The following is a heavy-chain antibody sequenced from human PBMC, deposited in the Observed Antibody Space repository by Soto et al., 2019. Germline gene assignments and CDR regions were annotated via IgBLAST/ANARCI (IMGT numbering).Heavy chain of an antibody. V-gene: IGHV4-4*02. CDR3: ATGDDYGDRGGWFDP. CDR1: GDSITRVNW. J-gene: IGHJ5*02. D-gene: IGHD4-17*01. CDR2: IYHSGST. Sequence: QVQLQESGPGLVKPSGTLSLTCAVSGDSITRVNWWSWVRQAPGKGLEWIGEIYHSGSTNYNPSLKRGVSISVETSNNLFSLLLTSVTAADTAVYYCATGDDYGDRGGWFDPWGQGTLVTVSS.